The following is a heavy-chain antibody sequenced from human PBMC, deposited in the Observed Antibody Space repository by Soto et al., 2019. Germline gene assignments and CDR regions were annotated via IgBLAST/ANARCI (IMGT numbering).Heavy chain of an antibody. V-gene: IGHV3-21*01. D-gene: IGHD5-12*01. J-gene: IGHJ6*02. CDR3: ASTRRDGYNNYYYYYGMDV. CDR2: ISSSSSYI. Sequence: EVQLVESGGGLVKPGGSLRLSCAASGFTFSSYNMNWVRQAPGKGLEWVSSISSSSSYIYYADSMKGRFTISRDNAKNSMYLQMNSLRAEDTAVSYCASTRRDGYNNYYYYYGMDVWGQGTTVTVSS. CDR1: GFTFSSYN.